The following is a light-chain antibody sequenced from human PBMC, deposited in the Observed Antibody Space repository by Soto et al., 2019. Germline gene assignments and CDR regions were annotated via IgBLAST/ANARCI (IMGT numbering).Light chain of an antibody. CDR3: QQYNNWPWT. Sequence: IVMPQSPESLSVSPGDRANLSCRPSHRIYRYLAWYQQKPGQAPRLLIHGESTWATGVPPRFSGSGSGTEFPLTVSSLQSEDSAIYYCQQYNNWPWTCGQGTQV. J-gene: IGKJ1*01. V-gene: IGKV3-15*01. CDR1: HRIYRY. CDR2: GES.